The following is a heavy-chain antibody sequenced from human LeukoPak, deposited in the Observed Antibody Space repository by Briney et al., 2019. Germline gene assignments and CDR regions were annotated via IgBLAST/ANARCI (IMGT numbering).Heavy chain of an antibody. Sequence: PGGSLRLSCAASGFTFSSYAMSWVRQASGKGLEWVSAISGSGGSTYYADSVKGRFTISRDNSKNTLYLQMNSLRAEDTAVYYCARAYYDSSGNPDYWGQGTLVTVSS. J-gene: IGHJ4*02. D-gene: IGHD3-22*01. CDR1: GFTFSSYA. CDR3: ARAYYDSSGNPDY. V-gene: IGHV3-23*01. CDR2: ISGSGGST.